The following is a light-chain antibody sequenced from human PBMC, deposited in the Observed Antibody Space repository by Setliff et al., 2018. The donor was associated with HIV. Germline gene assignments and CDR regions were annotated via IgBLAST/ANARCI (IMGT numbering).Light chain of an antibody. CDR2: QDT. Sequence: YELTQPPSVSVSPGQTARLTCSGDALANQYAYWYQQRPGQAPLLLIYQDTKRPPGIPERFSGSSSGTTVTLTISRAQAEDEADYYCQTADISVYYAFGSGTKV. CDR3: QTADISVYYA. CDR1: ALANQY. J-gene: IGLJ1*01. V-gene: IGLV3-25*03.